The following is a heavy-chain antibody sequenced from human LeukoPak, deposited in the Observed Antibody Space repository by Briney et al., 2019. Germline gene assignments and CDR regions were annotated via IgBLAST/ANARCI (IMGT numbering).Heavy chain of an antibody. CDR2: ISGDGGST. CDR1: GFPFSSSW. CDR3: AARFRDGLDI. J-gene: IGHJ3*02. V-gene: IGHV3-74*01. Sequence: GGSLRLSCAASGFPFSSSWVHWVRQAPGKGLVWVSRISGDGGSTEYADSVKGRFAISRDNAKNTLYLQMNSMRAEDTAVYYCAARFRDGLDIWGQGTMVTVSS.